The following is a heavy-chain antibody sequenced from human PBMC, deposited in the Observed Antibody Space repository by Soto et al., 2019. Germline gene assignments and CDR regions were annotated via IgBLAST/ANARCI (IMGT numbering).Heavy chain of an antibody. CDR3: ARQGGTGIVGATCDY. V-gene: IGHV4-39*01. Sequence: PSETLSLTCTVSGGSISSSRYYWGWIRQPPGKGLEWIGSIYYSGSTYYNPSLKSRVTISVDTSKNQFSLKLSSVTAADTAVYYCARQGGTGIVGATCDYWGQGTLVTVSS. CDR1: GGSISSSRYY. CDR2: IYYSGST. D-gene: IGHD1-26*01. J-gene: IGHJ4*02.